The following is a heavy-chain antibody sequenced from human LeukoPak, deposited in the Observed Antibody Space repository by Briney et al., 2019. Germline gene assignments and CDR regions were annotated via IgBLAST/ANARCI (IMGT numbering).Heavy chain of an antibody. CDR3: AREGELLDY. Sequence: GGSLRLSCAASGFTFSSYAMSWVRQAPGKGLEWVSGISGSGDDTYYTDSVKGRFTISRDNAKNSLYLQMNSLRVEDTAVYYCAREGELLDYWGQGTLVTVSS. CDR1: GFTFSSYA. V-gene: IGHV3-23*01. CDR2: ISGSGDDT. D-gene: IGHD1-26*01. J-gene: IGHJ4*02.